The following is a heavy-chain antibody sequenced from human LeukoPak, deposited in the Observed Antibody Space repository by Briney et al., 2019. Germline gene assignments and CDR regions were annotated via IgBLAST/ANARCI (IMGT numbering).Heavy chain of an antibody. V-gene: IGHV1-2*02. CDR2: INPNSGGT. D-gene: IGHD3-10*01. CDR3: ARGSGRYYVGYWYFDL. CDR1: KYTFTDYY. J-gene: IGHJ2*01. Sequence: ASVKVSCKASKYTFTDYYMYWVRQAPGQGLEWMGWINPNSGGTNYAQKFQGRVTMTGDTSISTAYMELSRLRSDDTAVYYCARGSGRYYVGYWYFDLWGRGTLVTVSS.